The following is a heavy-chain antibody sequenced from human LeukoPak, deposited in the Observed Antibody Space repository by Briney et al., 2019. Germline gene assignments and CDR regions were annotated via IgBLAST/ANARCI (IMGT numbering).Heavy chain of an antibody. CDR3: ASTSNWRQGSAFDI. Sequence: SETLSLTCAVSGGSISSGGYSWSWIRQPPGKGLEWIGYIYYSGSTNYNPSLKSRVTISVDTSKNQFSLKLSSVTAADTAVYYCASTSNWRQGSAFDIWGQGTMVTVSS. V-gene: IGHV4-61*08. J-gene: IGHJ3*02. CDR2: IYYSGST. D-gene: IGHD1-20*01. CDR1: GGSISSGGYS.